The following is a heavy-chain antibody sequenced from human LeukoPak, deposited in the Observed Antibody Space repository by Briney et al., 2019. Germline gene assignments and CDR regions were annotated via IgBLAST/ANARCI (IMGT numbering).Heavy chain of an antibody. CDR1: GGSISTYY. CDR2: VYYVGST. D-gene: IGHD2-21*02. J-gene: IGHJ4*02. CDR3: AREVYCGGDCYYYFDS. Sequence: SSETLSLTCTVTGGSISTYYWSWIRQSPGRGLEWIGYVYYVGSTSYNPSLVGRVTISVDTSKNQLSLKLRSVTAADTAVYYCAREVYCGGDCYYYFDSWGQGTLVTVSS. V-gene: IGHV4-59*01.